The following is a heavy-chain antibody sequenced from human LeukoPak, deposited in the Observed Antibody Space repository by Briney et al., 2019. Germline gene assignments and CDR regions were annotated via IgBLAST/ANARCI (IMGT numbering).Heavy chain of an antibody. D-gene: IGHD3-22*01. Sequence: PGGSLRLSCAASGFTFSSYWMSWVRQAPGKGLEWVAVISYDGSDKYYADSVKGRFTISRDNSKNTLYLQMNSLRAEDTAVYYCAKDGYSEPAVVIYFDYWGQGTLVTVSS. V-gene: IGHV3-30*18. CDR3: AKDGYSEPAVVIYFDY. J-gene: IGHJ4*02. CDR1: GFTFSSYW. CDR2: ISYDGSDK.